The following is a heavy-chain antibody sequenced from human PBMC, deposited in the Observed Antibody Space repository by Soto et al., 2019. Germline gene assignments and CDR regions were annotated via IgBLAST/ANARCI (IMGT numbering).Heavy chain of an antibody. D-gene: IGHD3-10*01. V-gene: IGHV3-23*01. CDR1: GFTFSSYA. CDR3: AKDLEITMVRGPTGEGY. Sequence: GGSLRLSCAASGFTFSSYAMSWVRQAPGKGLEWVSAISGSGGSTYYADSVKGRFTISRDNSKNTLYLQMNSLRAEDTAVYYCAKDLEITMVRGPTGEGYWGQGTLVTVSS. CDR2: ISGSGGST. J-gene: IGHJ4*02.